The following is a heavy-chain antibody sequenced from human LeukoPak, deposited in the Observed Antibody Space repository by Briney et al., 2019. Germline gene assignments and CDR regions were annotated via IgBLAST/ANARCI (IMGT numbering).Heavy chain of an antibody. CDR3: ARCYYDGWFDP. Sequence: SETLSLTCIVSGGPISGYYWSWIRQPPGKGLGWIGHVSNSGITNYNPSLKSRVAISVDTSKDQFSLKLSSVTAADTAVYYCARCYYDGWFDPWGQGTLVTVSS. CDR1: GGPISGYY. V-gene: IGHV4-59*01. D-gene: IGHD3-22*01. J-gene: IGHJ5*02. CDR2: VSNSGIT.